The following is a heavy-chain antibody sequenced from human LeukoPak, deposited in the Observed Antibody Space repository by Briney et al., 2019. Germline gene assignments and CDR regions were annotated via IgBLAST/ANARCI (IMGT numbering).Heavy chain of an antibody. CDR1: GGSISSYY. Sequence: SETLSLTCTVSGGSISSYYWSWIRQPAGKGLEWIGRIYTSGGTNYNPSLKSRVTMSVDTSKNQFSLKLSSVAAADTAVYYCAREGGDYGLPDYWGQGTLVTVSS. CDR3: AREGGDYGLPDY. CDR2: IYTSGGT. J-gene: IGHJ4*02. D-gene: IGHD4-17*01. V-gene: IGHV4-4*07.